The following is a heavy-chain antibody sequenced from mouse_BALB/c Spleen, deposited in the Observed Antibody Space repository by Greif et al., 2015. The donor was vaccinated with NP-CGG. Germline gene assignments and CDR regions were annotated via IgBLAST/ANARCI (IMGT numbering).Heavy chain of an antibody. CDR1: GDSITSGY. Sequence: EVKLMESGPSLVKPSQTLSLTCPVTGDSITSGYWNWIRKFPGNKLEYMGYISYSGSTYYNPSLKSRISITRDTSKNQYYLQLNSVTTEDTATYYCARYDGYYYYAMDYWGQGTSVTVSS. J-gene: IGHJ4*01. D-gene: IGHD2-3*01. CDR3: ARYDGYYYYAMDY. CDR2: ISYSGST. V-gene: IGHV3-8*02.